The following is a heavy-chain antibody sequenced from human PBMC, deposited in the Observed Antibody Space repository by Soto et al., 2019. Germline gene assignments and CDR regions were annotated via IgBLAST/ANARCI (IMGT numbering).Heavy chain of an antibody. CDR1: GYTFTRYD. D-gene: IGHD6-6*01. CDR3: ARLSEESSSSNYYYFYMDV. Sequence: ASVKGSCKASGYTFTRYDITWVRQATGQGLEWMGWMNPQTGNTAYAEKFQGRVTMTRSTSINTAYMELSGLRSEDTAVYYCARLSEESSSSNYYYFYMDVWGKGSTVTVSS. V-gene: IGHV1-8*01. CDR2: MNPQTGNT. J-gene: IGHJ6*03.